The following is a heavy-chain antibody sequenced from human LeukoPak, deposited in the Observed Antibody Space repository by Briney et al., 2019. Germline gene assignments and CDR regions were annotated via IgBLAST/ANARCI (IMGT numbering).Heavy chain of an antibody. V-gene: IGHV3-73*01. CDR2: IRSNTNNYAT. Sequence: GGSLRLSCAASGFTFSGSTMHWVRQASGKGLEWVGRIRSNTNNYATAYAASVRGRFTISRDDSKNTAYLQMHSLKIEDTAVYYCTRHVDFWTGYYTGTYWFDSWGRVPWSPSPQ. D-gene: IGHD3/OR15-3a*01. CDR1: GFTFSGST. J-gene: IGHJ5*01. CDR3: TRHVDFWTGYYTGTYWFDS.